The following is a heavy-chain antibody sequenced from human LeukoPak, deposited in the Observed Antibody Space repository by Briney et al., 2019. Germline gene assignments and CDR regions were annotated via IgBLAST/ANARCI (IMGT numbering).Heavy chain of an antibody. J-gene: IGHJ5*02. CDR3: ARYCASDTCYNGGFDP. D-gene: IGHD2-21*02. CDR2: IHYSGST. CDR1: GGSISSHY. V-gene: IGHV4-59*11. Sequence: SETLSLTCTVSGGSISSHYWSWIRHPPGKGLECIGYIHYSGSTNYNPSLKSRLTISVDTSKTQFSLKLTSVTAADTAVYYCARYCASDTCYNGGFDPWGQGTLVTVSS.